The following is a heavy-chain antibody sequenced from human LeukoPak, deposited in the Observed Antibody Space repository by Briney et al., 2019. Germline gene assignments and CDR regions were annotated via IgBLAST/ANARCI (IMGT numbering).Heavy chain of an antibody. J-gene: IGHJ3*02. CDR2: MNPNSGNT. CDR3: ASQKPPWELRSGAFDI. Sequence: GASVKVSCKASGYTFTSYGISWVRQAPGQGLEWMGWMNPNSGNTGYAQKFRGRVTMTRNTSISTAYMELSSLRSEDTAVYYCASQKPPWELRSGAFDIWGQGTMVTVSS. CDR1: GYTFTSYG. D-gene: IGHD1-26*01. V-gene: IGHV1-8*02.